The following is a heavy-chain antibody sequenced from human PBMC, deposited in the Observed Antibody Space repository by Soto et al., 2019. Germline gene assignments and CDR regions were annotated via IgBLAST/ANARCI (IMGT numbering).Heavy chain of an antibody. CDR2: IYPGDHET. Sequence: GESLKISCQCSGYTFSNFWICWLLQLPGQGLEWMGIIYPGDHETRYSPSFLGKVTISAETSINTAYLQWCSLEASDSAFYFCARSPRSSPYFDFWGQGALVTVSS. CDR1: GYTFSNFW. V-gene: IGHV5-51*01. J-gene: IGHJ4*02. CDR3: ARSPRSSPYFDF. D-gene: IGHD6-13*01.